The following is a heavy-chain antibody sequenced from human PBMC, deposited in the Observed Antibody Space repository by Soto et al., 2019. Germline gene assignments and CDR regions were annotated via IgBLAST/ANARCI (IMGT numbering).Heavy chain of an antibody. D-gene: IGHD2-15*01. CDR3: ASRGYCSGGSCYQPLTDYYYGMDV. J-gene: IGHJ6*02. Sequence: ASVKVSCKASGGTFSSYAISWVRQAPGQGLEWMGGIIPIFGTANYAQKFQGRVTITADESTSTAYMELSSLRSEDTAVYYCASRGYCSGGSCYQPLTDYYYGMDVWGQGTTVTVSS. CDR2: IIPIFGTA. CDR1: GGTFSSYA. V-gene: IGHV1-69*13.